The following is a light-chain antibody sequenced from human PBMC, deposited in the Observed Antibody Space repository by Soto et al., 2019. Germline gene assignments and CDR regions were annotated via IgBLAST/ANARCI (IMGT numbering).Light chain of an antibody. Sequence: EIVLTQSPATLSLSPGERATLSCRASESVNIYLSWYQQRPGQAPRLLIFDASHRAAGIPARFSASGSGTDFTLTISSLEPEDFAVYYCHQRSGWPPRTFGQGTKVDIK. CDR2: DAS. V-gene: IGKV3-11*01. J-gene: IGKJ1*01. CDR1: ESVNIY. CDR3: HQRSGWPPRT.